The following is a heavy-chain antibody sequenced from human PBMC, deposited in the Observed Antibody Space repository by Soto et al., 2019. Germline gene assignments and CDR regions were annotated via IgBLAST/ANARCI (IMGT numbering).Heavy chain of an antibody. CDR2: TYYRSKWYT. CDR1: GDSVSSNIAA. CDR3: ASGAGSGSNWFAP. J-gene: IGHJ5*02. D-gene: IGHD6-19*01. V-gene: IGHV6-1*01. Sequence: SQTLSLTCAISGDSVSSNIAAWNWIRQSPSRGLEWLGRTYYRSKWYTDYALSLKSRITINPDTSKNQFSLQLNSVTPGDTAVYFCASGAGSGSNWFAPWGQGTLVTVSS.